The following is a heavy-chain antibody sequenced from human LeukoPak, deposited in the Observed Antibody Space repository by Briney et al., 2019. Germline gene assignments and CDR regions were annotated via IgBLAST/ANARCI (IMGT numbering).Heavy chain of an antibody. J-gene: IGHJ4*02. CDR2: IKQDGSEK. V-gene: IGHV3-7*01. D-gene: IGHD3-3*01. Sequence: GGSLRLSCAASGFTFSSYWMSWVRQAPGKGLEWMANIKQDGSEKYYVDSVKGRFTISRDNAKNSLYLQMNSLRAEDTAVYYCARDKFDHYDFWSGYFGYWGQGTLVTVSS. CDR3: ARDKFDHYDFWSGYFGY. CDR1: GFTFSSYW.